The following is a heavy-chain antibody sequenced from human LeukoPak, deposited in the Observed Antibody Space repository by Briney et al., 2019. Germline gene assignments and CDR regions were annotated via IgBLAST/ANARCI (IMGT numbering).Heavy chain of an antibody. J-gene: IGHJ3*02. CDR1: KFTFSTYW. Sequence: GRSLRPSCAASKFTFSTYWMHWVRHAPGKGLVWVSRIISDGSTTSYADSVKGRFTISRDNAKNTLYLQMNSLRAEDTAVYYCAREDVDIAVAASGAFDIWGQGTMVTVSS. D-gene: IGHD6-19*01. CDR2: IISDGSTT. CDR3: AREDVDIAVAASGAFDI. V-gene: IGHV3-74*01.